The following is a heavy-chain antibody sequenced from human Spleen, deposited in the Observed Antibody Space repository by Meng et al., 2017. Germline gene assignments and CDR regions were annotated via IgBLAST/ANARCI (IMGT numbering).Heavy chain of an antibody. J-gene: IGHJ4*02. CDR3: ARGVHYYDSSGYSY. Sequence: GESLKISCAASGFTFSSYAMSWVRQAPGKGLEWVSGISGSGDSSYYADSVKGRFTISRDNSRNTLYLPMNSLRAEDTAVYYCARGVHYYDSSGYSYWGQGTLVTVSS. V-gene: IGHV3-23*01. CDR1: GFTFSSYA. CDR2: ISGSGDSS. D-gene: IGHD3-22*01.